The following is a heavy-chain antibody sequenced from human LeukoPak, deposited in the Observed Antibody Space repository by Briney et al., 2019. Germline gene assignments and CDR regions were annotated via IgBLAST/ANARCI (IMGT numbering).Heavy chain of an antibody. CDR3: ARDPYSGSYGNYYYYFMDV. CDR2: INWNGGST. D-gene: IGHD1-26*01. J-gene: IGHJ6*03. CDR1: GFTFDDYG. Sequence: GGSLRLSCAASGFTFDDYGMSWVRQAPGKGLEWVSGINWNGGSTGYADSVKGRFTISRDNAKNSLYLQMNSLRAEDTALYYCARDPYSGSYGNYYYYFMDVWGKGTTVTISS. V-gene: IGHV3-20*04.